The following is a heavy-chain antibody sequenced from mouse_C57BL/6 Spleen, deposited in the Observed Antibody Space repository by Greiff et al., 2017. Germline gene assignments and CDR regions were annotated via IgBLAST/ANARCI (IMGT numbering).Heavy chain of an antibody. Sequence: VQLKESGPELVKPGASVKISCKASGYSFTGYYMNWVKQSPEKSLEWIGEINPSTGGTTYNQKFKAKATLTVDKSSSTAYMQLKSLTSEDSAVYYCARRTVVATDYWGQGTSVTVSS. CDR1: GYSFTGYY. J-gene: IGHJ4*01. CDR2: INPSTGGT. V-gene: IGHV1-42*01. CDR3: ARRTVVATDY. D-gene: IGHD1-1*01.